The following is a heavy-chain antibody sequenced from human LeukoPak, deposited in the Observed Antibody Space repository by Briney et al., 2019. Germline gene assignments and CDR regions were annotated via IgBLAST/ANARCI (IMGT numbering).Heavy chain of an antibody. CDR3: FVSRIFPGAFDI. J-gene: IGHJ3*02. V-gene: IGHV4-39*01. D-gene: IGHD2-15*01. CDR2: IYYSGGT. Sequence: SETLSLTCTVSGGSLSSSSYYWGWIRQPPGKGLEWIGNIYYSGGTYPNPSLKSRVTISVDTSKNQFSLTLSSVTGADTAVYFRFVSRIFPGAFDIWGQGTMIVVSS. CDR1: GGSLSSSSYY.